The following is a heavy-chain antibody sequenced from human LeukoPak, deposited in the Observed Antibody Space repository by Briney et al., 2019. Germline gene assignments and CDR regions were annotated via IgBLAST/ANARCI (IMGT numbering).Heavy chain of an antibody. V-gene: IGHV1-8*01. Sequence: GASVKVSCKASGYSFSTFDINWVRQATGQGLERMGWMDPKSRNTGYAQKFQGRLTMTTDTSTSTAYMELRSLRSDDTAVYYCARTLNIVVVTAINAFDIWGQGTMVTVSS. CDR1: GYSFSTFD. J-gene: IGHJ3*02. CDR2: MDPKSRNT. CDR3: ARTLNIVVVTAINAFDI. D-gene: IGHD2-21*02.